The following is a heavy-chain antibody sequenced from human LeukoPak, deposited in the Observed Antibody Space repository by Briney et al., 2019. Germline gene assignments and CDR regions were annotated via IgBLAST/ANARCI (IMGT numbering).Heavy chain of an antibody. CDR3: ARGRFDILTGYYLDY. CDR1: GGSITTYY. J-gene: IGHJ4*02. CDR2: IYYSGST. Sequence: PSETLSLTCTVSGGSITTYYWNWIRQPPGKGLEWIGYIYYSGSTNYNPSLKRRVTISLDTSKNQFSLKLSSVTAADTAVYYCARGRFDILTGYYLDYWGQGILVTVSS. D-gene: IGHD3-9*01. V-gene: IGHV4-59*01.